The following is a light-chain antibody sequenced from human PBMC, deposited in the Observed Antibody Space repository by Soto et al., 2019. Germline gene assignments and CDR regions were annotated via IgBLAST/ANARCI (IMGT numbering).Light chain of an antibody. Sequence: DTQMTHSPTSLSGFVGTRVPIPCRSSQSISSHLNWYQQKAGKAPKLLIYAASNLQSGVPSRFSASGSGTDFTLTLNSLQPEDFATYYCQQGYSTPWTFGQGIEV. CDR1: QSISSH. CDR2: AAS. V-gene: IGKV1-39*01. J-gene: IGKJ1*01. CDR3: QQGYSTPWT.